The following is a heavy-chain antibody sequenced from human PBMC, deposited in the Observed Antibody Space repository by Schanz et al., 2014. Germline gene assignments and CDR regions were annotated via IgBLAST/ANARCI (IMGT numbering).Heavy chain of an antibody. V-gene: IGHV4-34*01. Sequence: QVRLQQWGAGLLKPSGTLSLTCAVYGGSFIGYDWSWIRQFPGQDLEWIGDINHYGRTNYNPSLMGRVSISIEAYQNQFSLKMTSGTAADTAIYYCAIPRGSYAPNWSEARYFQHWGQGSLVTVSS. CDR1: GGSFIGYD. J-gene: IGHJ1*01. D-gene: IGHD1-1*01. CDR3: AIPRGSYAPNWSEARYFQH. CDR2: INHYGRT.